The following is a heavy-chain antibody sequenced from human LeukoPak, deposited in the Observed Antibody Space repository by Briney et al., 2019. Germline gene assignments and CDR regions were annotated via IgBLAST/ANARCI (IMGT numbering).Heavy chain of an antibody. D-gene: IGHD3-10*01. Sequence: GGSLRLSCAASGFTFSSYGMHWVRQAPGKGLEWVALISYDGSNKYYTDSVKGRFTISRDNSKNTLYLQMSSLRADDTAVFYCAKEEIWFGELSGFDPWGQGTLVTVSS. CDR1: GFTFSSYG. CDR3: AKEEIWFGELSGFDP. CDR2: ISYDGSNK. J-gene: IGHJ5*02. V-gene: IGHV3-30*18.